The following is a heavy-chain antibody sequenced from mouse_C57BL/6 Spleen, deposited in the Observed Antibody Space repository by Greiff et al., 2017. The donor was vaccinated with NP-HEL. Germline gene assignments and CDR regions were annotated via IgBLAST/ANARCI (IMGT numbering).Heavy chain of an antibody. Sequence: QVQLKQSGAELVRPGASVTLSCKASGYTFTDYEMHWVKQTPVHGLEWIGAIDPETGGTAYNQKFKGKAILTADKSSSTAYMELRSLTSEDSAVYYGTREKLGSFDYWGQGTTLTVSS. CDR3: TREKLGSFDY. V-gene: IGHV1-15*01. CDR1: GYTFTDYE. D-gene: IGHD4-1*01. CDR2: IDPETGGT. J-gene: IGHJ2*01.